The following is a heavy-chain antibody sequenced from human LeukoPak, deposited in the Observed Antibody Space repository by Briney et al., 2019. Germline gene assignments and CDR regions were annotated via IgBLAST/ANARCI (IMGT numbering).Heavy chain of an antibody. CDR3: ARDIHSVAFDI. Sequence: GGSLRLSCAASGFTFSSYALTWVRQAPGKGLKWVSTISGGGDNTYYADSVKGRFTISRDNAKRSVYLQMNSLGVEDTAVYYCARDIHSVAFDIWGQGTMVTVSS. J-gene: IGHJ3*02. CDR1: GFTFSSYA. V-gene: IGHV3-23*01. CDR2: ISGGGDNT.